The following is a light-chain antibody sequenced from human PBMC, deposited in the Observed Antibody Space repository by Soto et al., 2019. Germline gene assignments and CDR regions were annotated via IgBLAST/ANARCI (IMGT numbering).Light chain of an antibody. CDR1: QSVSSS. CDR3: QQYNSWPRT. Sequence: EIVLTQSPATLSVSPGERATLSCRASQSVSSSRLAWYQQKPGQAPRLLIHDASTRATGVPARFSGSASGTEFTLTISSLQSEDFAVYYCQQYNSWPRTFGQGTRVEI. J-gene: IGKJ1*01. CDR2: DAS. V-gene: IGKV3-15*01.